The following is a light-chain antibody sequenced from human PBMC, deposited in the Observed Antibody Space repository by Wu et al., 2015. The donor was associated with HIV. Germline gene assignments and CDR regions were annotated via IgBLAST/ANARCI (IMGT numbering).Light chain of an antibody. CDR3: LQYNNYPWT. CDR1: QSISTW. CDR2: KAS. V-gene: IGKV1-5*03. J-gene: IGKJ1*01. Sequence: DIQMTQSPSTLSASVGDRVIITCRASQSISTWLAWYQQKPGKAPKLLIKKASSLESGVPSRFSGSGSGTEFTLTISSLQPEDFATYYCLQYNNYPWTFGQGTKVEIK.